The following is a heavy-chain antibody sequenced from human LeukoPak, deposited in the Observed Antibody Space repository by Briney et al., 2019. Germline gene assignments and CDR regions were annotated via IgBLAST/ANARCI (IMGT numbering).Heavy chain of an antibody. CDR1: GFTFSSYL. J-gene: IGHJ3*02. Sequence: PGGSLRLSCAASGFTFSSYLMHWVRQAPGKGLVWVSRINSDGSSTSYADSVKGRFTISRDNAKNTLYLQMNSLRAEDTAVYYCATTYDYDAFDIWGQGTMVTVSS. CDR2: INSDGSST. D-gene: IGHD3-22*01. CDR3: ATTYDYDAFDI. V-gene: IGHV3-74*01.